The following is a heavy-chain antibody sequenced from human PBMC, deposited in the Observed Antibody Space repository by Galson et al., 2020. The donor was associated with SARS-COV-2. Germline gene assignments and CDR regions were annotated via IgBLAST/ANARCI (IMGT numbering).Heavy chain of an antibody. J-gene: IGHJ4*02. CDR3: AREGPYGDSSYDS. V-gene: IGHV3-11*01. Sequence: GGSLRLSCTASGFTFSDYFMSWIRLAPGKGPEWVSYISSNAKKTYDADSVRGRFTISRDNAKNSLYLQMNSLRADDTAVYYCAREGPYGDSSYDSWGQGTLVTVSS. CDR1: GFTFSDYF. D-gene: IGHD4-17*01. CDR2: ISSNAKKT.